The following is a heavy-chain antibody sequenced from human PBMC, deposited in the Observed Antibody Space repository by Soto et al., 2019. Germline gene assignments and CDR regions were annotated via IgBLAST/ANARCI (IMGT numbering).Heavy chain of an antibody. V-gene: IGHV3-21*01. D-gene: IGHD3-10*01. CDR2: ISSRSSYI. Sequence: VGSLRLSCAASGFTFSSYSMNWVRQAPGKGLEWVSSISSRSSYIYYADSVKGRFSISRDNPKNSLYLQMNSLRAEDTAVYYCAREADYGSIGLDYWGQGTLVTVSS. CDR1: GFTFSSYS. J-gene: IGHJ4*02. CDR3: AREADYGSIGLDY.